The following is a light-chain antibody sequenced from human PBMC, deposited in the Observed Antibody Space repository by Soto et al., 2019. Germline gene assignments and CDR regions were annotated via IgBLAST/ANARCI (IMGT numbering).Light chain of an antibody. CDR2: EGS. Sequence: QSALTQPASVSGSPGQSITISCTGTSSDVGGYPLVSWYQQHPGKAPKLMLYEGSKRPSGVSNRFSGSKSGYTASLTISGLQAEDEADYYCCSYAGPRYVFGSGTKVTVL. CDR1: SSDVGGYPL. V-gene: IGLV2-23*01. J-gene: IGLJ1*01. CDR3: CSYAGPRYV.